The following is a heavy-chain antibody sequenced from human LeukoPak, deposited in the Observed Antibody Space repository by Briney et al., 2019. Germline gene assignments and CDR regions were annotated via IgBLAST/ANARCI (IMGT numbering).Heavy chain of an antibody. D-gene: IGHD6-13*01. CDR1: GGSISSGDYY. J-gene: IGHJ3*02. CDR3: ARDPFSRGKIAADPAGAFDT. Sequence: SETLSLTCTVSGGSISSGDYYWSWIRQPPGKGLEWIGYIYYSGSTNYNPSLKSRVTISVDTSKNQFSLKLSSVTAADTAVYYCARDPFSRGKIAADPAGAFDTWGQGTMVTVSS. V-gene: IGHV4-61*08. CDR2: IYYSGST.